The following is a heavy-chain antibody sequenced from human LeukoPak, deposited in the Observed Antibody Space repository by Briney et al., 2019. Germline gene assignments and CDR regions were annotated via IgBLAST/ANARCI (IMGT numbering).Heavy chain of an antibody. J-gene: IGHJ4*02. Sequence: GGSLRLSCVAFAVTFSSDEMNWGRQGPGGGLGWGSYISSSGSTIYYADSLKGRFTISRDSAKNSLYLQMNPLRAEDTAVYYCAREPYVGSYFPDYWGQGTLVTVSS. V-gene: IGHV3-48*03. D-gene: IGHD1-26*01. CDR3: AREPYVGSYFPDY. CDR1: AVTFSSDE. CDR2: ISSSGSTI.